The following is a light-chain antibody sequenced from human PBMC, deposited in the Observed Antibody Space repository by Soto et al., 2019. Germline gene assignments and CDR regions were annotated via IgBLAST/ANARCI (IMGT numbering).Light chain of an antibody. J-gene: IGLJ3*02. V-gene: IGLV4-69*01. CDR3: QTWSTDIRV. CDR1: SGHNSYA. CDR2: LNSDGSH. Sequence: QLVLTQRPSASASLGASVKLTCTLSSGHNSYAIAWHQQQPEKGPRCLMKLNSDGSHSKGDGIPERFSGSSSGAERYLTISSLQSEDEADYHCQTWSTDIRVFGGGTTLTVL.